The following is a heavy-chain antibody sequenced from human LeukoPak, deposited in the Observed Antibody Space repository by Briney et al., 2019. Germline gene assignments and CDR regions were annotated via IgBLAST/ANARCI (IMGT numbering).Heavy chain of an antibody. J-gene: IGHJ4*02. Sequence: SETLSLTCAVYGGSFSGYYWSWIRQPPGKGLEGIGEINHSGSTNYNPSLKSRVTISVDTSKNQFSLKLSSVTAADTAVYYCARSTVAGKTVDYWGQGTLVTVSS. V-gene: IGHV4-34*01. CDR3: ARSTVAGKTVDY. D-gene: IGHD6-19*01. CDR1: GGSFSGYY. CDR2: INHSGST.